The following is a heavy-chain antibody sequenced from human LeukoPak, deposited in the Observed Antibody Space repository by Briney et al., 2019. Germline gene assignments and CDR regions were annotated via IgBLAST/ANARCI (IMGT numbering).Heavy chain of an antibody. V-gene: IGHV4-59*08. CDR3: ARSDIWGSYRFLDY. CDR1: GASISNYY. D-gene: IGHD3-16*02. J-gene: IGHJ4*02. CDR2: MLYSGST. Sequence: SETLSLTCTVSGASISNYYWSWIRQSPGKGLERIGYMLYSGSTNQNPSLRSRVTISVDTSKNQVSLKLSSVTAADTAVYYCARSDIWGSYRFLDYWGQGALVTVSS.